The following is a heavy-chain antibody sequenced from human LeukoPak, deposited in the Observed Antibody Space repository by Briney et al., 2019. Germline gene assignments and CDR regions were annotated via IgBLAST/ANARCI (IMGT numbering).Heavy chain of an antibody. Sequence: GGSLRLSCAASGFTFSSYEMHWVRQAPGKGLEWVSYISSSGSTIYYADSVKGRFTISRDNAKNSLYLQMNSLRAEDTAVYYCARVRDYYDSSGYYLDYYYYMDVWGKGTTVTISS. CDR3: ARVRDYYDSSGYYLDYYYYMDV. CDR2: ISSSGSTI. CDR1: GFTFSSYE. V-gene: IGHV3-48*03. D-gene: IGHD3-22*01. J-gene: IGHJ6*03.